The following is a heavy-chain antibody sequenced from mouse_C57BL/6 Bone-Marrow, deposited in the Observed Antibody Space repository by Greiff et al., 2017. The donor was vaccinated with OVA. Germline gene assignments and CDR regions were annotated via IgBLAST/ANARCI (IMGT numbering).Heavy chain of an antibody. CDR2: FHPYNDDT. CDR1: GYTFTTYP. Sequence: VQLQESGAELVKPGASVKMSCKASGYTFTTYPIEWMKQNHGKSLEWIGNFHPYNDDTKYNEKFKGKATLTVEKSSSTVYWELSRLTSDDSAVYYCARPGDYDGDWFAYWGQGTLVTVSA. CDR3: ARPGDYDGDWFAY. D-gene: IGHD2-4*01. V-gene: IGHV1-47*01. J-gene: IGHJ3*01.